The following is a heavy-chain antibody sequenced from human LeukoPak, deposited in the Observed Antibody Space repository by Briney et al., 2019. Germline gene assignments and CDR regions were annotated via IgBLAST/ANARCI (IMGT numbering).Heavy chain of an antibody. Sequence: GASVKVPCKASGGTFSSYAISWVRQAPGQGLEWMGGIIPIFGTANYAQKFQGRVTMTRDTSTSTVYMELSSLRSEDTAVYYCARDDYGDLDTDFDYWGQGTLVTVSS. CDR3: ARDDYGDLDTDFDY. CDR2: IIPIFGTA. CDR1: GGTFSSYA. D-gene: IGHD4-17*01. V-gene: IGHV1-69*05. J-gene: IGHJ4*02.